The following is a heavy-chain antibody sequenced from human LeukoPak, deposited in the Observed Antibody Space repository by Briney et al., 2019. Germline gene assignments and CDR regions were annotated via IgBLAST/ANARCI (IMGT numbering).Heavy chain of an antibody. D-gene: IGHD3-22*01. J-gene: IGHJ3*02. Sequence: PGGSQRLSCAASGFTVSSNYMSWVRQAPGKGLEWVSVIYSGGSTYYPDSVKGRFTISRGNDKNTLYLQMNSLRAEDTGVYYCARETYYYDSSGYGSAFDIWGQGTMVTVSS. CDR3: ARETYYYDSSGYGSAFDI. CDR1: GFTVSSNY. V-gene: IGHV3-53*01. CDR2: IYSGGST.